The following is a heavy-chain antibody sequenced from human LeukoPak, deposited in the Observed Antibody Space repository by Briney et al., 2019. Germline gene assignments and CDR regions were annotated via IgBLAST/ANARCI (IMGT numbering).Heavy chain of an antibody. CDR1: GGSFSGYY. D-gene: IGHD3-22*01. V-gene: IGHV4-34*01. CDR2: INHSGST. Sequence: SETLSLTCAVYGGSFSGYYWSWIRQPPGKGLEWIGEINHSGSTNYNPSLKSRVTISVDTSKNQFSLKLSSVTAADTAVYYCARGPGLAWYYYDSSPSEYYFDYWGQGTLVTVSS. J-gene: IGHJ4*02. CDR3: ARGPGLAWYYYDSSPSEYYFDY.